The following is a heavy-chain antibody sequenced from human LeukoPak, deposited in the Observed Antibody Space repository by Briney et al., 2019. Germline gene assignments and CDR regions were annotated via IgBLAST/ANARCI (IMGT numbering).Heavy chain of an antibody. CDR1: GFTFSSYG. V-gene: IGHV3-21*01. CDR2: ISSSSSYI. CDR3: ARGRYDFWSGYYTFDY. D-gene: IGHD3-3*01. J-gene: IGHJ4*02. Sequence: PGGTLRLSCAASGFTFSSYGMSWVRQAPGKGLEWVSSISSSSSYIYYADSVKGRFTISRDNAKNSLYLQMNSLRAEDTAVYYCARGRYDFWSGYYTFDYWGQGTLVTVSS.